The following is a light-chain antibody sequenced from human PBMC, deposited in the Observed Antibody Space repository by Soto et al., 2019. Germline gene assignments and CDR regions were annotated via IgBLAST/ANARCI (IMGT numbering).Light chain of an antibody. V-gene: IGKV3-11*01. Sequence: EIVLTQSPATLSLSPGERATLSCRASQSVDSFLAWYQQKPGQAPRLLIYDESSRATGTPVRFSGSGSGTDFTLTISSLEPEDSAVYYCQQRRNWPLTFGGGTKVEIK. CDR1: QSVDSF. CDR2: DES. J-gene: IGKJ4*01. CDR3: QQRRNWPLT.